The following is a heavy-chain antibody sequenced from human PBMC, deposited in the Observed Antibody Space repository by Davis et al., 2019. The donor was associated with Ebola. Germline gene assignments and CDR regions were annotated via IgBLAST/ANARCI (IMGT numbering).Heavy chain of an antibody. Sequence: GSLRLFCAVSGYSITSGYNWGWIRQPPGQGLEWVAYVYHSGSTNYNPFYNPSLKSRVTIAMDTSKNQVSLRLNSVTAADTAVYYCARDDLSGLIDSWGQGTLVTVSS. J-gene: IGHJ4*02. CDR3: ARDDLSGLIDS. V-gene: IGHV4-38-2*02. D-gene: IGHD1-26*01. CDR1: GYSITSGYN. CDR2: VYHSGST.